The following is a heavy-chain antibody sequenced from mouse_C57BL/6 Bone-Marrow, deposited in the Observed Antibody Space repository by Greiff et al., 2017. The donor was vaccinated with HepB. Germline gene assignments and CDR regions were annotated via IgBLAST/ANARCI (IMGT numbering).Heavy chain of an antibody. CDR3: AKGGTGRYFDY. Sequence: QVQLKESGAELARPGASVKLSCKASGYTFTSYGISWVKQRTGQGLEWIGEIYPRSGNTYYNEKFKGKATLTADKSSSTAYMELRSLTSEDAAVYFCAKGGTGRYFDYWGQGTTLTVSS. CDR1: GYTFTSYG. V-gene: IGHV1-81*01. CDR2: IYPRSGNT. J-gene: IGHJ2*01. D-gene: IGHD4-1*01.